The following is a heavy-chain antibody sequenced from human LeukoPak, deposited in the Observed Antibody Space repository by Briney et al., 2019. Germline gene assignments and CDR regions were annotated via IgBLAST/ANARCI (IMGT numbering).Heavy chain of an antibody. CDR1: GFTFSSYG. Sequence: PGGSLRLSCAASGFTFSSYGMHWVRQAPGKGLEWVAVIWCDGSNKYYADSVKGRFTISRDNSKNTLYLQMNSLRAEDTAVYYCARGTGPWDYFDYWGQGTLVTVSS. CDR3: ARGTGPWDYFDY. J-gene: IGHJ4*02. D-gene: IGHD1-14*01. V-gene: IGHV3-33*01. CDR2: IWCDGSNK.